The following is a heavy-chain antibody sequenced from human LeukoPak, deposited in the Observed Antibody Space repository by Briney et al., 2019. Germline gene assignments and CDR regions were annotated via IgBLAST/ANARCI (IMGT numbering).Heavy chain of an antibody. CDR2: MNPNSGGT. D-gene: IGHD6-19*01. V-gene: IGHV1-2*02. J-gene: IGHJ4*02. Sequence: ASVKVSCKTSGYTFTAYYIHWLRQAPGQGLEWMGWMNPNSGGTKYAGTFQGRVTLTRDTSISTAYLELSSLTSDDTAVYFCARQGSNSSGWYPVDDWGQGTLVTVSS. CDR3: ARQGSNSSGWYPVDD. CDR1: GYTFTAYY.